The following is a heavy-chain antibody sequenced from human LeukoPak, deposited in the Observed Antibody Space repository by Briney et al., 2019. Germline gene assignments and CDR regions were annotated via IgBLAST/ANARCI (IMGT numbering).Heavy chain of an antibody. V-gene: IGHV3-23*01. Sequence: GRSLRLSCAASGCTFSSYAMSWVRQAPGKGLEWVSAISGTGGSTYYADSVKGRFTISRDNSKNTLYLQMNSLRAEDTAVYYCAYSSSSRFDYWGQGTLVTVSS. CDR1: GCTFSSYA. CDR3: AYSSSSRFDY. D-gene: IGHD6-6*01. CDR2: ISGTGGST. J-gene: IGHJ4*02.